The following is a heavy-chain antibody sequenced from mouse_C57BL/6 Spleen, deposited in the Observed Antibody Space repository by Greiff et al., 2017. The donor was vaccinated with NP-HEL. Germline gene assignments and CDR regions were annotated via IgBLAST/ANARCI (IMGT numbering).Heavy chain of an antibody. CDR1: GFSLSTFGMG. V-gene: IGHV8-8*01. D-gene: IGHD2-3*01. CDR2: IWWDDDK. Sequence: LQESGPGILQPSQTLSLTCSFSGFSLSTFGMGVGWIRQPSGKGLEWLAHIWWDDDKYYNPALKSRLTISKDTSKNQVFLKIANVDTADTATYYCARSFDGYYLAWFAYWGQGTLVTVSA. J-gene: IGHJ3*01. CDR3: ARSFDGYYLAWFAY.